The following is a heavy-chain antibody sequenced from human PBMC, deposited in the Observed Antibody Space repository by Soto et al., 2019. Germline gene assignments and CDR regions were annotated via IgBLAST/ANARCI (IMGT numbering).Heavy chain of an antibody. V-gene: IGHV3-30-3*01. CDR2: ISYDGSNK. Sequence: GGSLRLSCAASGFTFSSYAMHWVRQAPGKGLEWVAVISYDGSNKYYADSVKGRFTISRDNSKNTLYLQMNSLRAEDTAVYYCARDRAEVTTRYFDYWGQGTLVTVSS. CDR3: ARDRAEVTTRYFDY. CDR1: GFTFSSYA. J-gene: IGHJ4*02. D-gene: IGHD4-4*01.